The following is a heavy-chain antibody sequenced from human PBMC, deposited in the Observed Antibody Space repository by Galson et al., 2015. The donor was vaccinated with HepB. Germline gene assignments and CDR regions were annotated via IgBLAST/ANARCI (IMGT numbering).Heavy chain of an antibody. CDR2: ISSRSNTT. CDR1: GFTFSTYS. CDR3: ARDKEPQQLVLYEVSGDWFDP. J-gene: IGHJ5*02. Sequence: SLRLSCAASGFTFSTYSMNWVRQAPGKGLEWVSSISSRSNTTYYRDSVKGRFTISRDNAKNSLYLQMNSLRAEDTAVYYCARDKEPQQLVLYEVSGDWFDPWGQGTLVTVSS. V-gene: IGHV3-21*01. D-gene: IGHD6-13*01.